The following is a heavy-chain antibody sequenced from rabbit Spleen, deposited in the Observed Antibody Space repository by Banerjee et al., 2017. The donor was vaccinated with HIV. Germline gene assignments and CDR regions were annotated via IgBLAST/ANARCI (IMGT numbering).Heavy chain of an antibody. D-gene: IGHD1-1*01. CDR2: IYTSSGST. Sequence: QSLEESGGDLVKPGASLTLTCTASGFSFSSSYHICWVRQAPGKGLEWIACIYTSSGSTYYASWAKGRFIMSRTSSTTVTLQMTSLTAADTATYFCARDLVAVIGWNFNLWGPGTLVTVS. CDR1: GFSFSSSYH. CDR3: ARDLVAVIGWNFNL. J-gene: IGHJ4*01. V-gene: IGHV1S40*01.